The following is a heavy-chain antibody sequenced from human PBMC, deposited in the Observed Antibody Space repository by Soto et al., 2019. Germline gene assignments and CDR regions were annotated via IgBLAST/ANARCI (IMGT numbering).Heavy chain of an antibody. Sequence: GGSLRLSCAASGFTFDTYAMSWVRQAPGKGLEWVSAISGSGAKTYYADSVKGRFTISRDNSKNTLYLQMNSLRAEDTAVYHCAKLECSGGSCYSGRLVDYFYYYMEVWGKGTTVTVSS. CDR2: ISGSGAKT. CDR1: GFTFDTYA. J-gene: IGHJ6*03. V-gene: IGHV3-23*01. D-gene: IGHD2-15*01. CDR3: AKLECSGGSCYSGRLVDYFYYYMEV.